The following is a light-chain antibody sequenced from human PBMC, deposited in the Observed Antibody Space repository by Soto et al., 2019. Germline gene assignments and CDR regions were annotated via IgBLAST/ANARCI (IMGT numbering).Light chain of an antibody. CDR1: QSISSNY. Sequence: EIVLTQSPGTLSLSPGERVTLSCRASQSISSNYLAWYQQKPGQAPRLLIYGASNRATGIADRFSGGWSGTDFTLTISRLEPEDFVVYYCQQYDKSPPMYIFGQGTKLEIK. CDR2: GAS. V-gene: IGKV3-20*01. J-gene: IGKJ2*01. CDR3: QQYDKSPPMYI.